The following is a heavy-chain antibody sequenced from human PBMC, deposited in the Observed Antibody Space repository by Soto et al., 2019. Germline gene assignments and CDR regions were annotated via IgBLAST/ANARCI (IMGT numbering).Heavy chain of an antibody. CDR1: GYTFTSYG. CDR3: ARDCDRDIVLMVYAISLGSYAFDI. V-gene: IGHV1-18*01. CDR2: ISAYNGNT. J-gene: IGHJ3*02. Sequence: ASVKVSCKASGYTFTSYGISWARQAPGQGLEWMGWISAYNGNTNYAQKLQGRVTMTTDTSTSTAYMELRSLRSDDTAVYYCARDCDRDIVLMVYAISLGSYAFDIWGQGTMVTVSS. D-gene: IGHD2-8*01.